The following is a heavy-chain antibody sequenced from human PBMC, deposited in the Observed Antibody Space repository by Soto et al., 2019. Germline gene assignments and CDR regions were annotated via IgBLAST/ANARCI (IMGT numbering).Heavy chain of an antibody. CDR1: GFTLSGSD. CDR3: TRQGPAVPDDFDY. V-gene: IGHV3-73*02. CDR2: IRSKRSSYAT. Sequence: EVQLVQSGGGLVQPGGSLKLSCAASGFTLSGSDMHWVRQASGQGLEWVGRIRSKRSSYATEYTASVKGRFTISRDDSKNMAYLQMNSLKSEDTAIYYCTRQGPAVPDDFDYWGPGTLVTVSS. D-gene: IGHD6-19*01. J-gene: IGHJ4*02.